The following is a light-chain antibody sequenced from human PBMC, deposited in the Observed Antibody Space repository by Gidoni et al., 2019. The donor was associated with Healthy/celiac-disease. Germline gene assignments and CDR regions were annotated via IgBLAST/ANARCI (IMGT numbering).Light chain of an antibody. J-gene: IGLJ2*01. Sequence: QAVVTQEPSLTVSPGGTVPLTCDSSTGAVTSGNYPSWFQQKPGQAPRTLIYDTSNKHSWTPARFSGSLLGGKAALTLSGAQPEDEAEYYCLLSYSGARSVVFGGGTKLTVL. CDR2: DTS. CDR3: LLSYSGARSVV. CDR1: TGAVTSGNY. V-gene: IGLV7-46*01.